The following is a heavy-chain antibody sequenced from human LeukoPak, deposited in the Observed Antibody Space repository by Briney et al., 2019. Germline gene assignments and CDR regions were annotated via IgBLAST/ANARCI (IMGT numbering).Heavy chain of an antibody. J-gene: IGHJ3*02. CDR1: GFTFKNYW. CDR3: ARERSSSTSLLGAFDI. Sequence: GGSLRLSCAASGFTFKNYWMGWVRQAPGKGQQWVANVNQDGSAQYYVDSVKGRFTISRDNAMNSVYLQMNILRAEDTAVYYCARERSSSTSLLGAFDIWGQGTMVTVSS. V-gene: IGHV3-7*01. D-gene: IGHD2-2*01. CDR2: VNQDGSAQ.